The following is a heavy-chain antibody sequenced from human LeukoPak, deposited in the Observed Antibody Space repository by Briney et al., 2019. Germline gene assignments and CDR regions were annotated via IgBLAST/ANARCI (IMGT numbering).Heavy chain of an antibody. J-gene: IGHJ4*02. CDR2: INHSGST. CDR3: ARLAQYYDFWSGYYDPTGFDY. V-gene: IGHV4-34*01. D-gene: IGHD3-3*01. Sequence: SETLSLTCAVYGGSFSGYYWSWIRQPPGKGLEWIGEINHSGSTNYNPSLKSRVTISVDTSKNQFSLKLSSVTAADTAVYYCARLAQYYDFWSGYYDPTGFDYWGQGTLVTVSS. CDR1: GGSFSGYY.